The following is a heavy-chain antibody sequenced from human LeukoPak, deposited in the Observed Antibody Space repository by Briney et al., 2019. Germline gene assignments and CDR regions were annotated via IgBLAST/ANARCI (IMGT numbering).Heavy chain of an antibody. J-gene: IGHJ6*03. Sequence: ASVKVSCKASGYTFTGYYIHWVRQAPGQGLEWMGWISPNNGGTHYAQRFQGRVTMTRDTSISTAYMELSRPTSDDAAVYYCARGVNGVYYYYYMDVWGKGTTVTVSS. CDR3: ARGVNGVYYYYYMDV. CDR2: ISPNNGGT. V-gene: IGHV1-2*02. CDR1: GYTFTGYY. D-gene: IGHD2-8*01.